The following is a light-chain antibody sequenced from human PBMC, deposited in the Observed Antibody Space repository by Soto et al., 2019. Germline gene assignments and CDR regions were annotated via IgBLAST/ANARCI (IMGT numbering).Light chain of an antibody. V-gene: IGLV2-14*01. CDR3: SSYTSSSTQV. Sequence: QSALTQPASVSGSPGQSITISCTGTSSDVGGYNYVSWYQQHPGKAPKLMIYEVSNRPSGVSNRFSGSKSGNTASLTISGLQAEDEAAYYCSSYTSSSTQVLGNGTKVTV. J-gene: IGLJ1*01. CDR1: SSDVGGYNY. CDR2: EVS.